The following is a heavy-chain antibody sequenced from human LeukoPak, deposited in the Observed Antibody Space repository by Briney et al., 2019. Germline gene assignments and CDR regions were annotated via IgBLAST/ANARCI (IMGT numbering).Heavy chain of an antibody. V-gene: IGHV4-30-4*01. D-gene: IGHD2-2*01. Sequence: SETLSLTCTVSGGSLSSGDYYWSWIRQPPGKGLEWIGYIYYSGSTYYNPSLKSRVTISVDTSKNQFSLKLSSVTAADTAVYYCARAPAATPDYWGQGTLVTVSS. CDR2: IYYSGST. J-gene: IGHJ4*02. CDR1: GGSLSSGDYY. CDR3: ARAPAATPDY.